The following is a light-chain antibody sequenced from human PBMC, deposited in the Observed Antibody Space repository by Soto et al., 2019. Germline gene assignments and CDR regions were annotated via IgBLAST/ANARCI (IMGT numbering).Light chain of an antibody. J-gene: IGLJ3*02. V-gene: IGLV2-14*01. CDR3: SSYTSSNTWV. Sequence: QSALTQPASVSGSPGQSITISCTGTSSDVGDYNYVSWYQQHPGKAPKLMIYEVSNRPSGVSNRFSGSKSGNTASLTIYGLQAEDEADYYCSSYTSSNTWVFGGGTKLPVL. CDR2: EVS. CDR1: SSDVGDYNY.